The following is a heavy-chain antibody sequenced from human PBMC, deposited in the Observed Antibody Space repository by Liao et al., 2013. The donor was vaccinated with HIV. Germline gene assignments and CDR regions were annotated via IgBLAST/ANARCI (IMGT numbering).Heavy chain of an antibody. V-gene: IGHV4-34*02. Sequence: QVQLQQWGAGLLKPSETLSLTCAVYGGPFTYYHWAWIRQPPGKGLEWIGETNHTGSTNYNPSLKSRVTISADRSKNQFSLRLSSVTAADTAVYYCARDAYFDWDNWFDPWGQGTLVTVSS. D-gene: IGHD3-9*01. CDR2: TNHTGST. J-gene: IGHJ5*02. CDR1: GGPFTYYH. CDR3: ARDAYFDWDNWFDP.